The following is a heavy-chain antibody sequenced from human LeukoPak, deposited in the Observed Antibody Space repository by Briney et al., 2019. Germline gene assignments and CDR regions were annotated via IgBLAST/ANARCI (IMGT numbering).Heavy chain of an antibody. CDR1: GYSFTTYW. J-gene: IGHJ4*02. V-gene: IGHV5-51*01. CDR3: ARVAKTGYSSSSDYFDY. D-gene: IGHD6-6*01. CDR2: IYPGDSDT. Sequence: GESLKISCKGSGYSFTTYWIGWVRQMPGEGLEWMGIIYPGDSDTRYSPSFQGQVIISADKSISTAYLQWSSLKASDTAMYYCARVAKTGYSSSSDYFDYWGQGTLVTVSS.